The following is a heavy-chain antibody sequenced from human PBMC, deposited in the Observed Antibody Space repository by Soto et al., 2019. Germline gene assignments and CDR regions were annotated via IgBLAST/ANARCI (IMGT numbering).Heavy chain of an antibody. CDR3: ARDKPGDVDAFDI. Sequence: QVQLVQSGAEVKKPGASVKVSCKASGYTFTIYSMTWVRQAPGQGLEWMGWISGYNGNTDYAQKFQGRVNMTTDKSTSTAYMELRSLRSDDTAVYYCARDKPGDVDAFDIWGQGTMVTVSS. D-gene: IGHD1-26*01. CDR1: GYTFTIYS. CDR2: ISGYNGNT. V-gene: IGHV1-18*01. J-gene: IGHJ3*02.